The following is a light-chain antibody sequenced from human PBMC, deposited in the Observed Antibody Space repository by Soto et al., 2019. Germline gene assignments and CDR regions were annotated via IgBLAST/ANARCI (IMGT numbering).Light chain of an antibody. CDR1: KSDVGGYNY. Sequence: QFALTQPASVSGSLGQSITISCTGTKSDVGGYNYVSWYQQHPGKAPKPIIFDVSNRPSGVSNRFSGSKSGNTAALTISGLQAEDEADYYCTSYSSSSTLGVFGGGTQLTVL. J-gene: IGLJ3*02. CDR2: DVS. CDR3: TSYSSSSTLGV. V-gene: IGLV2-14*03.